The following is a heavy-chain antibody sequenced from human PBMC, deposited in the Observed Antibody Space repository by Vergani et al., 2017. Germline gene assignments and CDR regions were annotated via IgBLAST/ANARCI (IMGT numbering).Heavy chain of an antibody. V-gene: IGHV3-11*05. CDR2: ISSSSSYT. J-gene: IGHJ2*01. Sequence: QVQLVESGGGLVKPGGSLRLSCAASGFTFSDYYMSWIRQAPGKGLEWISYISSSSSYTNYADSVKGRFTISRDNAKNSLYLQMNSLRAEDTAVYYWARARAGTVAVTWYFDLWGRGTLVTVSS. D-gene: IGHD6-19*01. CDR1: GFTFSDYY. CDR3: ARARAGTVAVTWYFDL.